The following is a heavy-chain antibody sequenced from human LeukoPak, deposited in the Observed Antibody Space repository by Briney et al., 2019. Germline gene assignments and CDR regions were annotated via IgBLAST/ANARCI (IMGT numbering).Heavy chain of an antibody. D-gene: IGHD3-3*01. CDR3: ARDRSSGILEWLHGGDYYYMDV. J-gene: IGHJ6*03. CDR2: ISYDGSNK. V-gene: IGHV3-30-3*01. CDR1: GFTFSSYA. Sequence: PGGSLRLSCAASGFTFSSYAMHWVRQAPGKGLEWVAVISYDGSNKYYADSVKGRFTISRDNSKNTLYLQMNSLRAEDTAVYYCARDRSSGILEWLHGGDYYYMDVWGKGTTVTVSS.